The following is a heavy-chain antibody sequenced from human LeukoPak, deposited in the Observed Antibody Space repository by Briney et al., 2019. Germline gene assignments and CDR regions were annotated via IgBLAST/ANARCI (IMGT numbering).Heavy chain of an antibody. D-gene: IGHD2-2*01. CDR2: ISAYNGNT. CDR1: GYTFTSYG. Sequence: APVTVSCKASGYTFTSYGINWVRQAPGQGLEWMGWISAYNGNTNYAQKLQGRVTMTTDTSTSTAYMELRSLRSDDTAVYYCARSGVLGYCSSTSCYDYWGQGTLVTVSS. V-gene: IGHV1-18*01. CDR3: ARSGVLGYCSSTSCYDY. J-gene: IGHJ4*02.